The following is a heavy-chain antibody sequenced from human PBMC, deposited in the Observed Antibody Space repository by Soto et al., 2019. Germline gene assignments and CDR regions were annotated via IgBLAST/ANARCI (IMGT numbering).Heavy chain of an antibody. Sequence: QVQLVESGGGVVQPGRSLRLSCAASGFTFSSYGMHWVRQAPGKGLEWVAVISDDGSDKYYADSVKGRFTISRDNSKNTLYLQMNTLRAEDAAVYYCARTGICRITSCYLPFDYWGQGTLVTVSS. CDR1: GFTFSSYG. V-gene: IGHV3-30*03. J-gene: IGHJ4*02. CDR3: ARTGICRITSCYLPFDY. D-gene: IGHD2-2*01. CDR2: ISDDGSDK.